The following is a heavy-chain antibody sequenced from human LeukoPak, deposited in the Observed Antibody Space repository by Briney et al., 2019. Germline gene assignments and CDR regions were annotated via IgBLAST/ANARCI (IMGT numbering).Heavy chain of an antibody. V-gene: IGHV1-3*01. D-gene: IGHD3-3*01. Sequence: GASVKVSCKASGYTFTSYAMHWVRQAPGQRLEWMGWINAGNGNTKYSQKLQGRVTITRDTSASTAYMELSSLRSEDTAVYYCAREPYYDFWSGPDYWGQGTLVTVSS. J-gene: IGHJ4*02. CDR3: AREPYYDFWSGPDY. CDR1: GYTFTSYA. CDR2: INAGNGNT.